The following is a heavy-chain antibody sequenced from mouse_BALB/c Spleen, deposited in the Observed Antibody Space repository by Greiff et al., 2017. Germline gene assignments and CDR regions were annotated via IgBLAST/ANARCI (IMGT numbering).Heavy chain of an antibody. CDR2: IWGDGST. Sequence: VMLVESGPGLVAPSQSLSITCTVSGFSLTGYGVNWVRQPPGKGLEWLGMIWGDGSTDYNSALKSRLSISKDNSKSQVFLKMNSLQTDDTARYYCARDQGYYGSRVPFDYWGQGTTLTVSS. CDR1: GFSLTGYG. D-gene: IGHD1-1*01. J-gene: IGHJ2*01. CDR3: ARDQGYYGSRVPFDY. V-gene: IGHV2-6-7*01.